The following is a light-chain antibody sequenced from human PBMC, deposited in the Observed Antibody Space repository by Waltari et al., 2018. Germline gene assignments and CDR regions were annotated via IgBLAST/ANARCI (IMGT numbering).Light chain of an antibody. CDR2: SNK. V-gene: IGLV1-44*01. Sequence: QSVLTQPPSASGTPGQRVTISCSGRSSNIGTYTLNWYQHLPGTAPKLPMFSNKQRRSEVPERFSGSKSGTSASLAISGLQSEDEADYYCVAWDDSLNAYVFGTGTKVTVL. J-gene: IGLJ1*01. CDR1: SSNIGTYT. CDR3: VAWDDSLNAYV.